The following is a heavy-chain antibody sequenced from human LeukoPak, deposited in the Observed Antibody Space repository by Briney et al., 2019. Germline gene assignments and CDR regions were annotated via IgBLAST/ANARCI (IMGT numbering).Heavy chain of an antibody. D-gene: IGHD2-15*01. CDR3: ARASYCSDGSCYSDY. J-gene: IGHJ4*02. Sequence: GARVKVSCKASGYTFTSYSISWVRQAPGQGLEWMGWISAYNGNTIYEQKVKGRVTMTTDTSTSTAYMELRSLKSDDTAVYYCARASYCSDGSCYSDYWGQGTLVTVSS. CDR1: GYTFTSYS. V-gene: IGHV1-18*01. CDR2: ISAYNGNT.